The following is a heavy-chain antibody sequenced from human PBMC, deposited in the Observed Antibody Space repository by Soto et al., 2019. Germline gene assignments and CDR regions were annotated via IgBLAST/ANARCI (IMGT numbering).Heavy chain of an antibody. CDR1: GFRFSDFA. CDR3: AKGAEGYVGSSLDS. D-gene: IGHD5-12*01. Sequence: EVQLLESGGGFVQPGGSLRLSCAASGFRFSDFAMTWVRQAPGRGLEWVSAITGTASSTYYADSVKGRFTISRDNSKNTLYLQIKSLRAEDTAIYYCAKGAEGYVGSSLDSWGQGTLVTVSS. J-gene: IGHJ4*02. CDR2: ITGTASST. V-gene: IGHV3-23*01.